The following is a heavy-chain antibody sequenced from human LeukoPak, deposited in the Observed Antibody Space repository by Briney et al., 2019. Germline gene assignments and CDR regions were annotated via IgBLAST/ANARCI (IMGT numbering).Heavy chain of an antibody. CDR3: AKDLKKSSGWYASDY. Sequence: PGGSLRLSCTASEFTVSRNYMLWVRQAPGKGLEWVSLIFSNGDTHYADSVKGRFTISRDTSKNTVSLQMNSLRAEDTAVYYCAKDLKKSSGWYASDYWGQGTLVTVSS. J-gene: IGHJ4*02. CDR2: IFSNGDT. D-gene: IGHD6-19*01. V-gene: IGHV3-53*01. CDR1: EFTVSRNY.